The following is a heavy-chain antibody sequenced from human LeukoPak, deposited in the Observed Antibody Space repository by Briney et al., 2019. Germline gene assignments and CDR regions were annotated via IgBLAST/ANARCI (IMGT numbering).Heavy chain of an antibody. CDR2: IYTNERP. V-gene: IGHV4-61*02. Sequence: SQTLSLPCTVSGGPISSGSYYWSSIPQPAGRGLEWNGRIYTNERPTYTPSLKSRVTISVDTSNNHFALKRDPFTAADTAVYCCAIVMGSGSYRSFDYWGQGTLVSVSS. J-gene: IGHJ4*02. D-gene: IGHD1-26*01. CDR3: AIVMGSGSYRSFDY. CDR1: GGPISSGSYY.